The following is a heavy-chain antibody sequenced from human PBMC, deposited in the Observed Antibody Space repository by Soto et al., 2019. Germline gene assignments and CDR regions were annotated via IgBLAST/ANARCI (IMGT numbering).Heavy chain of an antibody. J-gene: IGHJ6*02. D-gene: IGHD3-10*01. CDR3: ARDEGLGVKYYYYGMDV. CDR1: GFTFSSYG. V-gene: IGHV3-33*01. CDR2: IWYDGSNK. Sequence: QVQLVESGGGVVQPGRSLRLSCAASGFTFSSYGMHWVRQAPGKGLEWVAVIWYDGSNKYYADSVKGRFTISRDNSKNXXYLQMSSLRAEDTAVYYCARDEGLGVKYYYYGMDVWGQGTTVTVSS.